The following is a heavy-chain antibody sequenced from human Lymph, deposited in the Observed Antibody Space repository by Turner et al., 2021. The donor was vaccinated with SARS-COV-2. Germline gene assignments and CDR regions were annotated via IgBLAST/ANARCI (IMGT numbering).Heavy chain of an antibody. Sequence: QVQLQESGPVLVKPSQTLSLTCTVSGGSISSGGYYWSWIRQHPGKGLEWIGYIYYSGSTYYNPSLKSRVTISVDTSKNQFSLKLSSVTAADTAVYYCARDYGGNSNYFDYWGQGTLVTVSS. J-gene: IGHJ4*02. CDR1: GGSISSGGYY. D-gene: IGHD4-17*01. V-gene: IGHV4-31*03. CDR2: IYYSGST. CDR3: ARDYGGNSNYFDY.